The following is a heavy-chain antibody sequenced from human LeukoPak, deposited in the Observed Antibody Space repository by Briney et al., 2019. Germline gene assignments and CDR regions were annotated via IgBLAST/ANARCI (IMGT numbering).Heavy chain of an antibody. CDR1: GFTFSSYW. J-gene: IGHJ4*02. CDR2: INSDGSST. V-gene: IGHV3-74*01. D-gene: IGHD5-18*01. CDR3: ARDQDSYGYGDY. Sequence: GGSLRLSCAASGFTFSSYWMHWVRQAPGKGLVWVSRINSDGSSTSYADSVKGRFTISRDNAKNTLYLQMNSLRAGDTAVYYCARDQDSYGYGDYWGQGTLVTVSS.